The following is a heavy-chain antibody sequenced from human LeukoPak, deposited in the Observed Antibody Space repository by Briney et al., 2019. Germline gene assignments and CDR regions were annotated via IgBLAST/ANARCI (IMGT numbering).Heavy chain of an antibody. CDR2: IYYSGST. V-gene: IGHV4-59*01. CDR3: ARYCSGGDCYSKALDY. Sequence: SETLSLTCTVSGDSISRYYWNWIRQPPGKGLEWIGYIYYSGSTSYNPSLKSRLTISVDTSLNQFSLKLNSVTAADTAVYYCARYCSGGDCYSKALDYWGQGILVTVSS. D-gene: IGHD2-15*01. CDR1: GDSISRYY. J-gene: IGHJ4*02.